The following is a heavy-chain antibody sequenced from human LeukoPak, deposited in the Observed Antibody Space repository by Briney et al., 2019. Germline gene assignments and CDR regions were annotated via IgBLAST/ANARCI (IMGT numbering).Heavy chain of an antibody. CDR2: INPSGGST. J-gene: IGHJ4*02. CDR1: GYTFTNYG. CDR3: ARYGKGPAGYCSGGSCLPVYYFDY. V-gene: IGHV1-46*01. Sequence: ASVTVSCKASGYTFTNYGISWVRQAPGQGLEWMGIINPSGGSTSYAQKFQGRVTMTRDTSTSTVYMELSSLRSEDTAVYYCARYGKGPAGYCSGGSCLPVYYFDYWGQGTLVTVSS. D-gene: IGHD2-15*01.